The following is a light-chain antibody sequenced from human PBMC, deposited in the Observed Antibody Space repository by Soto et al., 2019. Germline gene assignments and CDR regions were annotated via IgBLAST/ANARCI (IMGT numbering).Light chain of an antibody. V-gene: IGLV2-14*03. J-gene: IGLJ1*01. CDR1: SSDIGGYNY. CDR2: DVS. Sequence: QSVLTQPASVSGSPGQSITISCTGTSSDIGGYNYVSWYQQLPGKVPKLIIYDVSNRPSGVSDRFSGSKSGNAASLTISGLQAEDEADYYCSSYTSTRTLYVFGTGTQLTVL. CDR3: SSYTSTRTLYV.